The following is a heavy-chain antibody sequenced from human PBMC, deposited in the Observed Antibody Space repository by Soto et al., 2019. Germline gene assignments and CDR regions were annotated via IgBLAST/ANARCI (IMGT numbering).Heavy chain of an antibody. D-gene: IGHD1-26*01. V-gene: IGHV4-4*02. CDR1: GGSISSSNW. CDR2: IYHSGST. CDR3: ARVYSGSYSHFDY. Sequence: SETLSLTCAVSGGSISSSNWWSWVRQPPGKGLEWIGEIYHSGSTNYNPSLKSRVTISVDKSKNQFSLKLSSATAADTAVYYCARVYSGSYSHFDYWGQGTLVTVSS. J-gene: IGHJ4*02.